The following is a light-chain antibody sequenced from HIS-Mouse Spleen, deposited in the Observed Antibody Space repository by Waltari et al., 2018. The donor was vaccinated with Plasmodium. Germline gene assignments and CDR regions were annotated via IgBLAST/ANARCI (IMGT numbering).Light chain of an antibody. CDR2: DVS. Sequence: QSALTQPRSVSGSPGQSVTISCTGTSSHVGGYKYVSWYQQHPGKAPKLMIYDVSKRPSGVPDRFSGSKSGNTASLTISGLQAEDEADYYCCSYAGSYTYVFGTGTKVTVL. CDR1: SSHVGGYKY. V-gene: IGLV2-11*01. J-gene: IGLJ1*01. CDR3: CSYAGSYTYV.